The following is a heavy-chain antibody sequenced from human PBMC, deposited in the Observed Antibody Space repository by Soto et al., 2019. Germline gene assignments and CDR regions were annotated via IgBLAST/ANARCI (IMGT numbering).Heavy chain of an antibody. V-gene: IGHV4-31*03. J-gene: IGHJ4*02. CDR3: PRSGYSYGPNPLLY. D-gene: IGHD5-18*01. Sequence: QVQLQESGPGLVKPSQTLSLTCTVSGGSISSGGYYWSWIRQHPGKGLEGIGYIYYSGSTYYNPSPKSRVTISLDTSKNQFSLKLSSVTAADTAVYYCPRSGYSYGPNPLLYWGQGTLVTVSS. CDR1: GGSISSGGYY. CDR2: IYYSGST.